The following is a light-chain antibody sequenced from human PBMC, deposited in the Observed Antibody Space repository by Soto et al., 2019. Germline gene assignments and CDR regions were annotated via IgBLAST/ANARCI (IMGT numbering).Light chain of an antibody. CDR2: DAS. CDR1: QSVSSY. Sequence: EIVLTQSPATLSLSPGERATLSCRASQSVSSYLAWYQQKLGQAPMLLIYDASNRATGIPARFSGSGSGTDFTITISSLEPEDFAVYYCQQRSNWPVTFGQGTKLEIK. J-gene: IGKJ2*01. CDR3: QQRSNWPVT. V-gene: IGKV3-11*01.